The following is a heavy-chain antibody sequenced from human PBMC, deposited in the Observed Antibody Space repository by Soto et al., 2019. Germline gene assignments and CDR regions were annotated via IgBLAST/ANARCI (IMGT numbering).Heavy chain of an antibody. CDR1: GFTFSSYW. V-gene: IGHV3-7*01. CDR2: INQDGTDK. J-gene: IGHJ4*02. CDR3: ASIINY. D-gene: IGHD3-10*01. Sequence: EVQVVESGGGLVQPGGSLRLSCAASGFTFSSYWMSWVRQAPGKGLEWVANINQDGTDKFYVDSVKGRFTVSRDNAKNSLYLQMNGLRVEDTAVYYCASIINYWGQGTLVTVSS.